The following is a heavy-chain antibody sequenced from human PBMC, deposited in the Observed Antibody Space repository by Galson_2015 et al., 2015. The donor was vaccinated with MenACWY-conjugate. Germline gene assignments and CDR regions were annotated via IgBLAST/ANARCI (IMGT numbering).Heavy chain of an antibody. J-gene: IGHJ4*02. Sequence: PALVKPTQTLTLTCTFSGFSLSTSGMCVNWVRQPPGKALEWLARIDWDDDKLYNTSLRTRLTISKDTSKNQVVLTMTNMDPVDTATYYCVRTSYCSGGRCYSPFDFWGQGTLVTVSS. CDR3: VRTSYCSGGRCYSPFDF. CDR2: IDWDDDK. V-gene: IGHV2-70*17. CDR1: GFSLSTSGMC. D-gene: IGHD2-15*01.